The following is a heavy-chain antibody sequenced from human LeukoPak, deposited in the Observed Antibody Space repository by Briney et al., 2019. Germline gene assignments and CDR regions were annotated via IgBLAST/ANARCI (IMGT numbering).Heavy chain of an antibody. CDR1: GGSISSYY. CDR2: INTSGRT. D-gene: IGHD2-21*02. J-gene: IGHJ4*02. Sequence: SETLSLTCTVSGGSISSYYWSWLRQPAGKGLEWLGRINTSGRTNYNPSLKSRVTMSVDTSKNQFSLKLSSVTAADTAVYYCQGLLPPTAAYRPDDAFDRWGQGTLVSVPS. V-gene: IGHV4-4*07. CDR3: QGLLPPTAAYRPDDAFDR.